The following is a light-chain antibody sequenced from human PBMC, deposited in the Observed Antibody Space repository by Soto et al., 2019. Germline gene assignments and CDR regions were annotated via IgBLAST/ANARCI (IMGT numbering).Light chain of an antibody. V-gene: IGKV1-9*01. CDR3: QQFNSFPRT. Sequence: DIPLTQSPSFLSASEGDRVTVTCRASQGISNYLAWYQQKPGKAPKLLINVASTLQSGVPSRFIGNGSGTEFTLTIISLQTEDSLTYYCQQFNSFPRTFGQGTKVEIK. CDR1: QGISNY. J-gene: IGKJ1*01. CDR2: VAS.